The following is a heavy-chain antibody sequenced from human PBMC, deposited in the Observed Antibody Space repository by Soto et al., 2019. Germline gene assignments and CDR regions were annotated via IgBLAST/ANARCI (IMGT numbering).Heavy chain of an antibody. D-gene: IGHD1-26*01. Sequence: QVQLVESGGGVVQPGRSLRLSCAASGFTFGIYGMHWVRQAPGKGLEWVAVIWYDGSIKYHADSVKGRFTISRDNSKNTVYLHMNSLRDEDTAVYYCARATSGSFDALEMWGQGTMVTVSS. CDR3: ARATSGSFDALEM. J-gene: IGHJ3*02. CDR2: IWYDGSIK. V-gene: IGHV3-33*01. CDR1: GFTFGIYG.